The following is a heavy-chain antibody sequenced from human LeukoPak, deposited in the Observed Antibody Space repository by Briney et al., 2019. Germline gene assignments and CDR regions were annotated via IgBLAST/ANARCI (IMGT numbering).Heavy chain of an antibody. CDR2: ISGSGGST. V-gene: IGHV3-23*01. D-gene: IGHD3-10*01. CDR3: AKCISAYYYGSGSYTEYCGMDV. Sequence: GGSLRLSCAASGFTFSSYAMSWVRQAPGKGLEWVSAISGSGGSTYYADSVKGRFTISRDNSKNTLYLQMNSLRAEDTAVYYCAKCISAYYYGSGSYTEYCGMDVWGKGTTVTVSS. CDR1: GFTFSSYA. J-gene: IGHJ6*04.